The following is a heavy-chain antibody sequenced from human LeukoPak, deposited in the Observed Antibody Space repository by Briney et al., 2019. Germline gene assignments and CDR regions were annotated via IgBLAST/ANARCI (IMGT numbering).Heavy chain of an antibody. CDR2: IKPDGTTK. CDR1: GFPFSSCS. J-gene: IGHJ4*02. CDR3: ARSIPYGTTWYGRSDY. Sequence: GGSLRLSCAASGFPFSSCSMTWVRQAPGKGLEWVANIKPDGTTKFYVDSVKGRFTISRDNALNSLYLQMNSLRAEDTAIYYCARSIPYGTTWYGRSDYWGQGTLVTVSS. D-gene: IGHD6-13*01. V-gene: IGHV3-7*03.